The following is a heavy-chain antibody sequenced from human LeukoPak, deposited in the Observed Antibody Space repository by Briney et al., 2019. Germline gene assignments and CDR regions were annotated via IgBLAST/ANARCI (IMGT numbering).Heavy chain of an antibody. D-gene: IGHD3-3*01. Sequence: PSETLSLTCTVSGGSISSYYWSWIRQPPGKGLEYIGYISYSGSTSYNPSLKSRVTISVDTSKNQVSLRLTSVTAADTAVYYCARHGFDSSSGYLDYWGQGSLVTVSS. J-gene: IGHJ4*02. CDR3: ARHGFDSSSGYLDY. CDR1: GGSISSYY. V-gene: IGHV4-59*08. CDR2: ISYSGST.